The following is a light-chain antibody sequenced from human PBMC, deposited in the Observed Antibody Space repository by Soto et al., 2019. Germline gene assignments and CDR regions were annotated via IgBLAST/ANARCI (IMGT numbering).Light chain of an antibody. J-gene: IGLJ2*01. Sequence: QSVLTQPASVSGSPGQSITISCTGTSSDVGSYNLVSWYQQHPGKAPKLMIYEGSKRPSGVSNRFSGSKSGNTASLTISGRQAEDEADYYCCSYAGSSTFEVFGGGTQLTVL. V-gene: IGLV2-23*03. CDR3: CSYAGSSTFEV. CDR1: SSDVGSYNL. CDR2: EGS.